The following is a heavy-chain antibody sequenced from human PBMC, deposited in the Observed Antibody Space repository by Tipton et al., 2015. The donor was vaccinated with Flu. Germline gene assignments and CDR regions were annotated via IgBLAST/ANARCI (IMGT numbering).Heavy chain of an antibody. CDR3: ARGLLWDVAGDDAFDI. CDR2: ISGSGSTI. CDR1: GFTFNDYY. J-gene: IGHJ3*02. D-gene: IGHD1-26*01. Sequence: QLVQSGGGLVKPGGSLRLTCAASGFTFNDYYISWIRQAPGKGLEWVSYISGSGSTIYYADSVRGRFTISRDDAKNSLYLQMNSLRAEDTAVYYCARGLLWDVAGDDAFDIWGQGTMVTVSS. V-gene: IGHV3-11*04.